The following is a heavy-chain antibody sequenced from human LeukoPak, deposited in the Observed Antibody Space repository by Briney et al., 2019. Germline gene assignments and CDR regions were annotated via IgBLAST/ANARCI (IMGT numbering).Heavy chain of an antibody. CDR1: GYTFTGYY. J-gene: IGHJ6*02. CDR2: INPNSGGT. D-gene: IGHD2-2*01. Sequence: ASVKVSCKASGYTFTGYYMHWVRQAPGQGLEWMGWINPNSGGTNYAQKFQGRVTMTRDTSISTAYMELSRLRSDDTAVYYCARATSLVVPAADHYYYGLDVWGQGTTVTVPS. V-gene: IGHV1-2*02. CDR3: ARATSLVVPAADHYYYGLDV.